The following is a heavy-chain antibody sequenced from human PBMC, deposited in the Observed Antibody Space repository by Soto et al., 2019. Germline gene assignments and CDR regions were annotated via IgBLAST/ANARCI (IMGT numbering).Heavy chain of an antibody. D-gene: IGHD6-13*01. V-gene: IGHV1-2*04. CDR1: GYTFTGYY. CDR2: INPNSGGT. Sequence: GASVKVSCKASGYTFTGYYMHWVRQAPGQGLEWMGWINPNSGGTNYAQKFQGWVTMTRDTSISTAYMELSRLGSDDTAVYYCARSISKGYSSSGMGYYGMDVWGQGTTVTVSS. J-gene: IGHJ6*02. CDR3: ARSISKGYSSSGMGYYGMDV.